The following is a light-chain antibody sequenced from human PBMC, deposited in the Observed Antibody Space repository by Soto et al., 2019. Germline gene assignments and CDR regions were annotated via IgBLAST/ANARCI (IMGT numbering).Light chain of an antibody. CDR3: SSYTSSSTPYV. CDR1: SSDVGGYNY. Sequence: QSVLTQPASVSASPGQSITISCTGTSSDVGGYNYVSWYQQHPGKAPKLMIYDVSNRPSGVSDRFSGSKSVNTASLTISGLQAEDEADYYCSSYTSSSTPYVFGTGTKVTVL. J-gene: IGLJ1*01. V-gene: IGLV2-14*01. CDR2: DVS.